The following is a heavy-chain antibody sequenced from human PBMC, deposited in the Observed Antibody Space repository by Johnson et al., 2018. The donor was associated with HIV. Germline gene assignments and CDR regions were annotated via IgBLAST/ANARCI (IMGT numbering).Heavy chain of an antibody. Sequence: VQLVESGGNLVQPGRSLRLSCAASGFTFDDYAMHWVRQAPGKGPEWVSAISGSGGSTYYADSVKGRFTISRDNSKNTLYLQMNSLRAEDTAVYYCARGGGYSIAAPSDAFDIWGQGTMVTVSS. CDR3: ARGGGYSIAAPSDAFDI. V-gene: IGHV3-23*04. CDR2: ISGSGGST. CDR1: GFTFDDYA. J-gene: IGHJ3*02. D-gene: IGHD6-6*01.